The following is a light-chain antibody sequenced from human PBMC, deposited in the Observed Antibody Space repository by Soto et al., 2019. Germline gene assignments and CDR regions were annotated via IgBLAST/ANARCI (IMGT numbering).Light chain of an antibody. CDR1: QTLLFSSHNKTF. V-gene: IGKV4-1*01. J-gene: IGKJ4*01. Sequence: DIVMTQSPDSLAVSLGERATIYCKSSQTLLFSSHNKTFLAWYQQKPGQPPKLLVHWASTRESGVPDRFSGSGSETDFTLPITSLQAADVAVFYCKQYFSSPLTFGGGTKVQIK. CDR3: KQYFSSPLT. CDR2: WAS.